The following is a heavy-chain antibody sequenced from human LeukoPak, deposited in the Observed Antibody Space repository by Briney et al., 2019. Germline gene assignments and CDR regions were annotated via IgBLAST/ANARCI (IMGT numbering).Heavy chain of an antibody. CDR1: GASFSGYY. D-gene: IGHD2-8*01. J-gene: IGHJ3*02. CDR3: AREACTSGSCDAFDI. CDR2: IDRSATT. V-gene: IGHV4-34*01. Sequence: SETLSLTCAVYGASFSGYYWSWIRQSPGKGLEWIGEIDRSATTNYNPSLMSRVTMSVDTSKNQFSLRLSSVTAADTAVYYCAREACTSGSCDAFDIWGQGTAVNVSS.